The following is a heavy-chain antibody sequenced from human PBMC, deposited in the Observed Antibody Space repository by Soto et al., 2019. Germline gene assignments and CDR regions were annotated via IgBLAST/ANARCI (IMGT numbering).Heavy chain of an antibody. CDR2: IYPGDSDT. D-gene: IGHD3-3*01. Sequence: GESLKISCKGSGYSFTSYWIGWVRQMPGKGLEWMGIIYPGDSDTRYSPSFQGQVTISADKSISTAYLQWSSLKASDTAMYYCARIKEWRGPRYGMDVWGQGTTATVSS. J-gene: IGHJ6*02. CDR1: GYSFTSYW. V-gene: IGHV5-51*01. CDR3: ARIKEWRGPRYGMDV.